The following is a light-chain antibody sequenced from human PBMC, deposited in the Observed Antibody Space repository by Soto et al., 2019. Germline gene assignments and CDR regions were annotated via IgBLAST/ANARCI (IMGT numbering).Light chain of an antibody. Sequence: DIQMTQSPSTLSASVGDRVTNTCLVSQSISTLLAWYQQKPGKAPKLLIYKASSLESGVPSRFSGSGSGTEFTLTISSLQPDDSATYYCQQYINRWTFGQGTKV. CDR1: QSISTL. V-gene: IGKV1-5*03. CDR2: KAS. J-gene: IGKJ1*01. CDR3: QQYINRWT.